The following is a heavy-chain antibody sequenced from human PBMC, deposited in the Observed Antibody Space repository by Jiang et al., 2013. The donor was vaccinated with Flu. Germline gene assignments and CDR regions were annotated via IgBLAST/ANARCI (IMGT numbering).Heavy chain of an antibody. Sequence: QLLESGGGVVQPGGSLRLSCAASGFSFSYYRMHWVRQAPGKGLEWVASIWHDGSNTYYGDSVKGRFTISRDNSKGTLYLQMDSLRPEDTALYYCATLRGSSYDTYLMDFWGQGTLVSV. CDR2: IWHDGSNT. V-gene: IGHV3-30*02. J-gene: IGHJ4*02. CDR1: GFSFSYYR. D-gene: IGHD3-9*01. CDR3: ATLRGSSYDTYLMDF.